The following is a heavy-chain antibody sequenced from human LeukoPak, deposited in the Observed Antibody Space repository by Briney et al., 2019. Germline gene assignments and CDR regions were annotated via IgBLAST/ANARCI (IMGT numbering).Heavy chain of an antibody. CDR1: GYSFTSYW. CDR2: IYPGDSDT. J-gene: IGHJ5*02. Sequence: GESLQISCKGSGYSFTSYWIGWVRQMPGKGLEWMGIIYPGDSDTRYSPSFQGQVTISADKSISTAYLQWSSLKASDTAMYYCARQGVSLGGLANNWFDPWGQGTLVTVSS. CDR3: ARQGVSLGGLANNWFDP. V-gene: IGHV5-51*01. D-gene: IGHD3-10*01.